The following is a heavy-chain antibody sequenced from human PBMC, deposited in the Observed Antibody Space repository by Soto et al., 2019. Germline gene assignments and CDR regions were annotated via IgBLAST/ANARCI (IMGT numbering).Heavy chain of an antibody. V-gene: IGHV3-30*18. J-gene: IGHJ4*02. CDR2: ISYDGSNK. CDR3: AKDRRKVVVAAPFDY. D-gene: IGHD2-15*01. CDR1: GCTFSSYG. Sequence: GGSLRLSCAASGCTFSSYGMHWVRQAPGKGLEWVAVISYDGSNKYYADSVKGRFTISRDNSKNTLYLQMNSLRAEDTAVYYCAKDRRKVVVAAPFDYWGQGTLVTVSS.